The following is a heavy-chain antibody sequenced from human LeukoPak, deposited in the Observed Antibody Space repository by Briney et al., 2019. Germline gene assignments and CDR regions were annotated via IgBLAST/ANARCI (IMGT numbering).Heavy chain of an antibody. Sequence: NHGASLRISCEASGYIFPNYWIGWVRQVPGKGLDWMGLIHPGDSDTRYSPSFQGQVTISVDKSITTAFLQWSSLQASDTAIYFCARVVVVTSTHWYFDLWGRGSLVTVFS. D-gene: IGHD2-21*02. J-gene: IGHJ2*01. CDR1: GYIFPNYW. CDR2: IHPGDSDT. V-gene: IGHV5-51*01. CDR3: ARVVVVTSTHWYFDL.